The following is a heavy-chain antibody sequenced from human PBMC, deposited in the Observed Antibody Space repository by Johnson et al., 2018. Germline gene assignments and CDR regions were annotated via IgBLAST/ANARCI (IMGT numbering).Heavy chain of an antibody. Sequence: QVQLVQSGAEVKKPGASVKVSCKTSGYSFMTYDINWVRQATGQGLEWMGWMNPSSGETGYAQHFQGRVNLTRDTSTSTAYMELSSLRSEDTAVYYCVRENLVGAITGWFDPWGQGTLVTVSS. V-gene: IGHV1-8*01. CDR3: VRENLVGAITGWFDP. J-gene: IGHJ5*02. D-gene: IGHD1-26*01. CDR1: GYSFMTYD. CDR2: MNPSSGET.